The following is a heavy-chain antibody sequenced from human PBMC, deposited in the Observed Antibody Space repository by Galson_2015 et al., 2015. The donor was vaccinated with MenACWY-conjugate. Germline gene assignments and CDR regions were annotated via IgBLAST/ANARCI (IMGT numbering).Heavy chain of an antibody. Sequence: SLRLSCAPSGFTFSAYGMHWVRQAPGKGLEWLAFMRYDGSDGTYADSVKGRFIISRDDSRRTLSLQMNNLTTEDTAVYFCAKDKIYFGSGSYLYYFDYWGQGTLATVSS. CDR2: MRYDGSDG. CDR1: GFTFSAYG. D-gene: IGHD3-10*01. V-gene: IGHV3-30*02. CDR3: AKDKIYFGSGSYLYYFDY. J-gene: IGHJ4*02.